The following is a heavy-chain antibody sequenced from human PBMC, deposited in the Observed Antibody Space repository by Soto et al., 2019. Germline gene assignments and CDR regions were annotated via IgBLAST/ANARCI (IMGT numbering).Heavy chain of an antibody. V-gene: IGHV1-69*13. CDR2: IIPIFGTA. J-gene: IGHJ5*02. D-gene: IGHD5-12*01. CDR3: ARTLATTHWWFDP. Sequence: GASVKVSCKASGGTFSSYAISWVRQAPGQGLEWMGGIIPIFGTANYAQKFQGRVTIAADESTSTAYMELSSLRSEHTAVYYCARTLATTHWWFDPWGQGTLVTVSS. CDR1: GGTFSSYA.